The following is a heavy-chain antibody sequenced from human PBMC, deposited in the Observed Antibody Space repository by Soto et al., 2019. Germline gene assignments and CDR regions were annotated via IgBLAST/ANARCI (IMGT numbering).Heavy chain of an antibody. CDR3: ALLPVDTAMDLYGMDV. CDR2: IYYSGST. CDR1: GGSISSGGYY. J-gene: IGHJ6*02. Sequence: PSETLSLTCTVSGGSISSGGYYWSWIRQHPGKGLEWIGYIYYSGSTYYNPSLKSRVTISVDTSKNQFSLKLSSVTAADTAVYYCALLPVDTAMDLYGMDVWGQGTTVTVSS. D-gene: IGHD5-18*01. V-gene: IGHV4-30-4*08.